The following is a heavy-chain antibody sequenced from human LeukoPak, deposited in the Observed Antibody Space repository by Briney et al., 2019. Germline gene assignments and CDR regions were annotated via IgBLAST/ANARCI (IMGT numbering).Heavy chain of an antibody. J-gene: IGHJ4*02. Sequence: SETLSPTCAVYGGSFSGYYWRWIRQPPGKGLEWIGEINHSGSTHYNPSLKSRVTISVDTSKNQFSLKLSSVTAANTAVYYCARGPLQFCSSTSCYPRNDYWGQGTLVTVSS. V-gene: IGHV4-34*01. CDR3: ARGPLQFCSSTSCYPRNDY. CDR1: GGSFSGYY. CDR2: INHSGST. D-gene: IGHD2-2*01.